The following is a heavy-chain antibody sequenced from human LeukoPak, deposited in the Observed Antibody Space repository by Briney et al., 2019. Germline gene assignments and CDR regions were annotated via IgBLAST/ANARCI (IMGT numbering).Heavy chain of an antibody. J-gene: IGHJ4*02. V-gene: IGHV1-2*02. Sequence: ASVRVSCKASGYTFTGYNIHWVRQAPGQGLEWMGWINPKSGGRNSAQKFQGRVTMTRDTSISTAYMELSRLRSDDTAVYYCARRGQNWGQGTLVTVSS. CDR1: GYTFTGYN. CDR3: ARRGQN. CDR2: INPKSGGR.